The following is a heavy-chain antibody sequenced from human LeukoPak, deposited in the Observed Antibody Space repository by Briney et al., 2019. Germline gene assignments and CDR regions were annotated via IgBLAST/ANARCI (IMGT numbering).Heavy chain of an antibody. D-gene: IGHD3-16*01. J-gene: IGHJ6*02. CDR2: INHNGNVN. CDR1: GFTFSSYA. V-gene: IGHV3-7*03. CDR3: ARGGGLYV. Sequence: GGSLRLSCAASGFTFSSYAMSWVRQAPGKGLEWVASINHNGNVNYYVDSVKGRFTISRDNAKNSLYLQMSNLRAEDTAVYFCARGGGLYVWGQGATVTVSS.